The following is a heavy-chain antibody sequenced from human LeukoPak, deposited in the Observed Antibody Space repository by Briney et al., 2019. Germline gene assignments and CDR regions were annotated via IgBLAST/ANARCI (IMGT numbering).Heavy chain of an antibody. Sequence: SQTLSLTCAVSGGSISSGGYSWSWIRQPPGKGLEWIGYIYHSGSTYYNLSLKSRVTISVDRSKNQFSLKLSSVTAADTAVYYCARGNGPMVRGVIIPNWFDPWGQGTLVTVSS. V-gene: IGHV4-30-2*01. CDR2: IYHSGST. CDR1: GGSISSGGYS. J-gene: IGHJ5*02. D-gene: IGHD3-10*01. CDR3: ARGNGPMVRGVIIPNWFDP.